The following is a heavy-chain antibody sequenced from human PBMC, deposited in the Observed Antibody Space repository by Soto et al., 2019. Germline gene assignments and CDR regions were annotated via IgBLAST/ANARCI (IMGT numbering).Heavy chain of an antibody. CDR2: MGGANGDT. D-gene: IGHD3-16*01. CDR1: GFIFSDYA. J-gene: IGHJ3*02. CDR3: TTDGVDHNYVGDPFDI. Sequence: EVQMLESGGGLVQPGGSLRLSCAATGFIFSDYAMSWVRQAPGKGLEWVAGMGGANGDTYYPESVRGRFAISRVNSKSSLVPQWSSLSNAGTAVYLCTTDGVDHNYVGDPFDICGQGTLVTVSS. V-gene: IGHV3-23*01.